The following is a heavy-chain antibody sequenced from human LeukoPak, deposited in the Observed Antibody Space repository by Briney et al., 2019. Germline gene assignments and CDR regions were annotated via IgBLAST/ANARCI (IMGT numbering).Heavy chain of an antibody. Sequence: ASVKVSCKASGYTCTGYYMHWVRQAPGQGLEWMGWINPNSGGTNYAQKFQGRVTMTRDTSISTAYMELCRLRSDDTAAYYCAITVTSQLLWYLNDAFDIWGQGTMVTVSS. J-gene: IGHJ3*02. D-gene: IGHD2-2*01. CDR2: INPNSGGT. CDR1: GYTCTGYY. CDR3: AITVTSQLLWYLNDAFDI. V-gene: IGHV1-2*02.